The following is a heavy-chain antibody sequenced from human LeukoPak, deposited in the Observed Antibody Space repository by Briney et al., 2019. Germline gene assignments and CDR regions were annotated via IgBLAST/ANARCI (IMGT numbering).Heavy chain of an antibody. Sequence: ASVKVSCKASGYIFTSYGISWVRQAPGQGLEWMGWISAYNGNTNYAQKLQGRVTMTTDTSTSTAYMELRSLRSDDTAVYYCAREQDGIYWFDPWGQGTLVTVSS. D-gene: IGHD5-24*01. V-gene: IGHV1-18*01. CDR1: GYIFTSYG. CDR2: ISAYNGNT. CDR3: AREQDGIYWFDP. J-gene: IGHJ5*02.